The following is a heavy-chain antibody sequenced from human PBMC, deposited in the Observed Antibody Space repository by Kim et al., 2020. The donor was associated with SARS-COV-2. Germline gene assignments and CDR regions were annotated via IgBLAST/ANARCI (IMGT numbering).Heavy chain of an antibody. CDR1: GGSVSSGSYY. V-gene: IGHV4-61*01. Sequence: SETLSLTCTVSGGSVSSGSYYWSWIRQPPGKGLEWIGYIYYSGSTNYNPSLKSRVTISVDTSKNQFSLKLSSVTAADTAVYYCARPRGGSPRLGAFDIWGQGTMVTVSS. CDR3: ARPRGGSPRLGAFDI. J-gene: IGHJ3*02. CDR2: IYYSGST. D-gene: IGHD1-26*01.